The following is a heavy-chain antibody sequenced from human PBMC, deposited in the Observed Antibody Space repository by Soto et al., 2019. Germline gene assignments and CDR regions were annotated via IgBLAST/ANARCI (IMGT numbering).Heavy chain of an antibody. J-gene: IGHJ4*02. V-gene: IGHV5-51*01. Sequence: GEXXXISXXGSGYYFPSHWIGWVRQMPGKGLEWMGIFYPGDSDTRYSPSFQGQVTISADRSISTAYLQWSSLKPSDTAMYYCARQGNGAEGFDYWGQGTLVTVSS. D-gene: IGHD4-17*01. CDR3: ARQGNGAEGFDY. CDR2: FYPGDSDT. CDR1: GYYFPSHW.